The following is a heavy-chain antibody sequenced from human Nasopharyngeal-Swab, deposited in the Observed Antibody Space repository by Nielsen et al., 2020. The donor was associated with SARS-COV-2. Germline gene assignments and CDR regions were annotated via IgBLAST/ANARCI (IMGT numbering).Heavy chain of an antibody. CDR2: INPNSGGT. J-gene: IGHJ6*02. Sequence: ASVKVSCKASGYTFTGYYMHWVRQAPGQGLEWMGWINPNSGGTNYAQKFQGRVTMTRDTSISTAYMELSRLRSDDTAVYYCARGPTSVAGTGDYYYGMDVWGQGTTVTVSS. D-gene: IGHD6-19*01. CDR3: ARGPTSVAGTGDYYYGMDV. CDR1: GYTFTGYY. V-gene: IGHV1-2*02.